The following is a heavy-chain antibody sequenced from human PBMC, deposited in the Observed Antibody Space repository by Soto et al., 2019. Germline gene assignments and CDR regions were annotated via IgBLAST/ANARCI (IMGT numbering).Heavy chain of an antibody. V-gene: IGHV1-46*03. CDR3: ARRVAMVRGDHDAFDI. Sequence: GASVKVSCKASGYTFTSYYMHWVRQAPGQGLEWMGIINPSGGSTSYAQKFQGRVTMTRDTSTSTVYMELSSLRSEDTAVYYCARRVAMVRGDHDAFDIWGQGTMVTVSS. D-gene: IGHD3-10*01. J-gene: IGHJ3*02. CDR1: GYTFTSYY. CDR2: INPSGGST.